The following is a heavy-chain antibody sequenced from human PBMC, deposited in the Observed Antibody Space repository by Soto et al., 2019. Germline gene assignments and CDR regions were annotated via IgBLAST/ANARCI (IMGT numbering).Heavy chain of an antibody. CDR3: TTASTYYDSSGYYYDAFDI. CDR2: IKSKTDGGTT. CDR1: GFTFSNAW. J-gene: IGHJ3*02. Sequence: GGSLRLSCAASGFTFSNAWMNWVRQAPGKGLEWVGRIKSKTDGGTTDYAAPVKGRFTISRDDSKNMLYLQMNSLKTEDTAVYYCTTASTYYDSSGYYYDAFDIWGQGTMVTVSS. V-gene: IGHV3-15*07. D-gene: IGHD3-22*01.